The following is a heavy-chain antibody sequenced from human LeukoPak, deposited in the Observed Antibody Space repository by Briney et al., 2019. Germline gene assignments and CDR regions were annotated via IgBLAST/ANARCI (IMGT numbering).Heavy chain of an antibody. CDR3: ARVGRGDHTWGSYYCDH. J-gene: IGHJ4*02. Sequence: SETLSLTCTVSGDSISSYHWSWIRRPPGKGLEWIGYISYSGSTSYNPSLKSGLTISVDTSKNQFSLRLTSVTAADTAMYYCARVGRGDHTWGSYYCDHWGQGTLVTVSS. D-gene: IGHD3-16*01. CDR2: ISYSGST. V-gene: IGHV4-59*01. CDR1: GDSISSYH.